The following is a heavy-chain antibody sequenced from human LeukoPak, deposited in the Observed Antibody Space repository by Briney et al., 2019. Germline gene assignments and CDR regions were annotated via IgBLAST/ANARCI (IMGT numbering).Heavy chain of an antibody. J-gene: IGHJ4*02. CDR1: GFTFSSYW. D-gene: IGHD3-10*01. CDR3: AKDWREGYYGSGSLGY. V-gene: IGHV3-74*01. CDR2: INSDGSST. Sequence: PGGSLRLSCAASGFTFSSYWMHWVRQAPGKGLVWVSRINSDGSSTSYADSVKGRFTISRDNSKNTLYLQMNSLRAEDTAVYYCAKDWREGYYGSGSLGYWGQGTLVTVSS.